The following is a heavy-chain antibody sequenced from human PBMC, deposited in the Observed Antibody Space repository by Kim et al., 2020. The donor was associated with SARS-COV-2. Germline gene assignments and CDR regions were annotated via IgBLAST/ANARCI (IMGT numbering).Heavy chain of an antibody. D-gene: IGHD3-9*01. J-gene: IGHJ4*02. V-gene: IGHV1-3*01. CDR3: ARDMSLQYYDILTGYSFDY. Sequence: GRVTITRDTSASTAYMELSSLRSEDTAVYYCARDMSLQYYDILTGYSFDYWGQGTLVTVSS.